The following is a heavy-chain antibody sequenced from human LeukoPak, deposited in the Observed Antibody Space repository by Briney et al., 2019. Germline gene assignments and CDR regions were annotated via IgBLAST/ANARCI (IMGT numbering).Heavy chain of an antibody. CDR3: AKGLRYFDRDAFDI. V-gene: IGHV3-7*03. CDR2: IRHDGSEK. J-gene: IGHJ3*02. D-gene: IGHD3-9*01. CDR1: GFTFSGYW. Sequence: GGSLRLSCAASGFTFSGYWMSWVRQAPGKGLEWVANIRHDGSEKYYVDSLKGRFTISRDNAKNSLYLQMNSLRAEDTALYYCAKGLRYFDRDAFDIWGQGTMVTVSS.